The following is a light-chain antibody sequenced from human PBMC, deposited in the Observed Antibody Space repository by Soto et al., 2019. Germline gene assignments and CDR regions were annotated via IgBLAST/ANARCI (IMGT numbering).Light chain of an antibody. CDR3: QQSYSTPPT. CDR1: QSISSY. V-gene: IGKV1-39*01. J-gene: IGKJ1*01. Sequence: DVQMTQSPSSLSASVGDRVTITCRASQSISSYLNWYQQKPGKAPKLLIYAASRLQSGVPSRFSGSGSGTAFTLPISSLQPEDFATYYCQQSYSTPPTFGQRTKVEIK. CDR2: AAS.